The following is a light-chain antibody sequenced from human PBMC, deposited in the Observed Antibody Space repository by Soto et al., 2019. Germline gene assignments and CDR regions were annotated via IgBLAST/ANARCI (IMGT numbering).Light chain of an antibody. CDR2: AAS. CDR1: QGISNY. Sequence: DIQMTQSPSSLSASVGDWVTITCRARQGISNYLAWYQQKPGEVPKLLIYAASTLQKGVQSRFSGGGSGTLFTLTISTLQPDDVATYYCQKYNSAPKTFGRGTRLEIK. V-gene: IGKV1-27*01. J-gene: IGKJ2*01. CDR3: QKYNSAPKT.